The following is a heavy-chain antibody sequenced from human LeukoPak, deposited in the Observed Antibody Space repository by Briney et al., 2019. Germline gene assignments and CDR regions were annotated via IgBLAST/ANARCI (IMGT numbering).Heavy chain of an antibody. V-gene: IGHV3-21*01. CDR1: GFTFSSYS. CDR2: TSSSSSYI. Sequence: GGSLRLSCAASGFTFSSYSMNWVRQAPGKGLEWVSSTSSSSSYIYYADSVKGRFTISRDNAKNSLYLQMNSLRAEDTAVYYCAREDPSWTYYFDYWGQGTLVTVSS. CDR3: AREDPSWTYYFDY. J-gene: IGHJ4*02. D-gene: IGHD3/OR15-3a*01.